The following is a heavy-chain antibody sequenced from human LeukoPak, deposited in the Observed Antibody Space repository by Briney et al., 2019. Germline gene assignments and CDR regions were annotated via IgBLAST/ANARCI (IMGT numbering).Heavy chain of an antibody. CDR1: GYSFTSYW. J-gene: IGHJ4*02. D-gene: IGHD2-2*03. CDR2: IYPGDSDT. Sequence: GESLKISCKASGYSFTSYWIGWVRQMPGKGLEWMGIIYPGDSDTRYSPSFQGQVTISADKSISTAYLQWSSLKASDTAMYYCARPMDKMGEKFGYFDYWGQGTLVTVSS. CDR3: ARPMDKMGEKFGYFDY. V-gene: IGHV5-51*01.